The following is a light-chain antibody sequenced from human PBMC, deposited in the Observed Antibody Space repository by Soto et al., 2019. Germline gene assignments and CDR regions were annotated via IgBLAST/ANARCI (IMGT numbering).Light chain of an antibody. Sequence: DIQMTQSPSSLSASVGDRVTITCRASQSISSYLNWYQQKPGKAPKLLIYAASSLQSGVPSRFSGSGSGTDFTLTISSLQPEDFATYYCQQYGSSPPTFGQGTRLEIK. CDR2: AAS. V-gene: IGKV1-39*01. CDR3: QQYGSSPPT. J-gene: IGKJ5*01. CDR1: QSISSY.